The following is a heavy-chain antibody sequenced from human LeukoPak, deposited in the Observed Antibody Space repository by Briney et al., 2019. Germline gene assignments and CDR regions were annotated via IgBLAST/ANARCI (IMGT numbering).Heavy chain of an antibody. Sequence: SVKVSCKASGGTFSSYAISWVRQAPGQGLEWMGGIIPIFGTANYAQKFQGRVTITADESTSTAYMELSSLRSEDTAVYYCARMGVYYDSSGYYSEGVDYWGQGTLVTVSS. CDR2: IIPIFGTA. J-gene: IGHJ4*02. CDR1: GGTFSSYA. V-gene: IGHV1-69*13. D-gene: IGHD3-22*01. CDR3: ARMGVYYDSSGYYSEGVDY.